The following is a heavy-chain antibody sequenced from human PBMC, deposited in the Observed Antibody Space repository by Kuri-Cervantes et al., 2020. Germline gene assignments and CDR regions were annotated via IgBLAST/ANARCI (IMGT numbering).Heavy chain of an antibody. CDR3: ARVGSIVGASRGDPHFDY. CDR1: GGSISSYY. V-gene: IGHV4-59*01. D-gene: IGHD1-26*01. J-gene: IGHJ4*02. CDR2: IHHSGST. Sequence: GSLRLSCTVSGGSISSYYWSWIWQPPGKGLEWIGSIHHSGSTYYSPSLKSRVTISVDTSKNQFSLKLSSVTVADTAVYYCARVGSIVGASRGDPHFDYWGQGTLVTVSS.